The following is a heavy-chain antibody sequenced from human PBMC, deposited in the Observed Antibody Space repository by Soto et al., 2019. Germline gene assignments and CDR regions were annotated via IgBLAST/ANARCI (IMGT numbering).Heavy chain of an antibody. Sequence: GGSLRLSCAASGFTFSNYAMHWVRQAPGKGLEYVSTISSNGHSTDYANSVKGRFTISRDNSMNTLYLQMNSLRAEDTAVYYCAKDFTSSGYPLFGYWGQGTLVTVSS. CDR3: AKDFTSSGYPLFGY. J-gene: IGHJ4*02. CDR2: ISSNGHST. V-gene: IGHV3-64*01. D-gene: IGHD3-22*01. CDR1: GFTFSNYA.